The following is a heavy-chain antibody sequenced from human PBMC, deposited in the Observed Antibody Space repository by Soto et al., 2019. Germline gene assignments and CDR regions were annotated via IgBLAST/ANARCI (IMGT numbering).Heavy chain of an antibody. Sequence: SETLSLTCAVYGGSFSGYYWSWIRQPPGKGLEWIGEISHSGSTNYNPSLKSRVTISVDTSKNQFSLKLSSVTAADTAVYYCARGPLYYYGMDVWGQGTTVTVSS. CDR1: GGSFSGYY. V-gene: IGHV4-34*01. CDR3: ARGPLYYYGMDV. J-gene: IGHJ6*02. CDR2: ISHSGST.